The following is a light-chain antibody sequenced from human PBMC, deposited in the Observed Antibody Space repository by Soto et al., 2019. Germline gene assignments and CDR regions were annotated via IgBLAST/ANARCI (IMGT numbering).Light chain of an antibody. V-gene: IGKV1-39*01. CDR2: AAS. CDR1: QSISSY. CDR3: QQSYNTPRT. Sequence: DIPMTQSPSSLSASIRDRVTITCRASQSISSYLNWYQQKPGKAPKLLIYAASSLQSGVPSRFSGSGSGTDFALTISSLQPKDFATYYCQQSYNTPRTFGQGTKVEIK. J-gene: IGKJ1*01.